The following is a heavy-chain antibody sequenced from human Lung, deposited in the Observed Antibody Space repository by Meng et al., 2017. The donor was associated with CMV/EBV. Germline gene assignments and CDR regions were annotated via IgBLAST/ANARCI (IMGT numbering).Heavy chain of an antibody. CDR1: GYTFTSYG. Sequence: QVQLVQSGGEVKKPGASVKVPCKASGYTFTSYGISWVRPAPGQGLEWMGWISAYNGNTNYAQKLQGRITMTTDTSTSTAYMELRSLRSDDTAVYYCAASSSSWYQNWFDPWGQGTLVTVSS. CDR3: AASSSSWYQNWFDP. J-gene: IGHJ5*02. V-gene: IGHV1-18*01. CDR2: ISAYNGNT. D-gene: IGHD6-13*01.